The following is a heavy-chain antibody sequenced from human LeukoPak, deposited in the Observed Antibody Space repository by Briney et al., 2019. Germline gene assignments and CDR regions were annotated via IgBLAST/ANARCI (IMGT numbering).Heavy chain of an antibody. CDR1: GFXVSRNY. CDR3: ARSMWDLSPNAGFYGMDV. CDR2: IYSGGST. D-gene: IGHD1-26*01. V-gene: IGHV3-53*01. J-gene: IGHJ6*02. Sequence: PGGSLRLSCGASGFXVSRNYMSWVRQAPGKGLEWLSVIYSGGSTYYTESVKGRFTISRDNSKNTLYLQMNSLRVEDTAVYYCARSMWDLSPNAGFYGMDVWGQGTTVTVSS.